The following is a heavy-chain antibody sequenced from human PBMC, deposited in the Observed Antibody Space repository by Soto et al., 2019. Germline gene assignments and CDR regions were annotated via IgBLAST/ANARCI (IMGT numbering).Heavy chain of an antibody. J-gene: IGHJ4*02. CDR3: ARSIVVVTALDY. CDR2: INAGNGNT. V-gene: IGHV1-3*01. D-gene: IGHD2-21*02. CDR1: GYTFTSYA. Sequence: QVQLVQSGAEVKKPGASVKVSCKASGYTFTSYAMHWVRQAPGQRLEWMGWINAGNGNTKYSQKFQDRVTITRDTSASTAYMELSSLRSEDTAVYYCARSIVVVTALDYWGPGTLVTVSS.